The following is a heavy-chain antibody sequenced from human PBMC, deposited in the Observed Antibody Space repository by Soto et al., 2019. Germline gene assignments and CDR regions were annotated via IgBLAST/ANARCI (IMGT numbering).Heavy chain of an antibody. J-gene: IGHJ2*01. D-gene: IGHD2-21*01. Sequence: QVQLVQSGAEVKKPGSSVKVSCKASGGTFSSYSLNWVRQAPGQGLEWMGGIIPIFGTANYAQKFQGRVTLTSDESTSTGHLELDSLRNEYTAVYYCARPFPSLPGCWYFALGGRGTLVTVCS. CDR2: IIPIFGTA. CDR1: GGTFSSYS. CDR3: ARPFPSLPGCWYFAL. V-gene: IGHV1-69*01.